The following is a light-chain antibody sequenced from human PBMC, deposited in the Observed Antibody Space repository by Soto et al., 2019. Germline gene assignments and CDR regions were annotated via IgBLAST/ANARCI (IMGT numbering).Light chain of an antibody. CDR2: DAS. CDR1: EDISTW. J-gene: IGKJ1*01. Sequence: DVQMTQSPYSVSAYVGDRVTIAGRSSEDISTWLAWYQQKTGKAPKILIYDASTLERGVPSRFSGTGSGTEFTLPISRLQPDDFAVYYCQQYGGLTRTFGQGTKVDI. V-gene: IGKV1-5*01. CDR3: QQYGGLTRT.